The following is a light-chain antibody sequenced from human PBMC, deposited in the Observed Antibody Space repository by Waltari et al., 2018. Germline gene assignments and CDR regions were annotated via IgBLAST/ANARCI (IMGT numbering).Light chain of an antibody. V-gene: IGLV1-40*01. CDR1: GPNIGAGYD. Sequence: VLTQPPSVSGAPGQRVTISCPGSGPNIGAGYDTHWYQQLPGNAPLPLIYGVNTRPLGVPDRFFGSQSGTSASLAIIGLQTEDEGDYYCQSYDTSLSVVFGGGTKLTVL. CDR2: GVN. J-gene: IGLJ2*01. CDR3: QSYDTSLSVV.